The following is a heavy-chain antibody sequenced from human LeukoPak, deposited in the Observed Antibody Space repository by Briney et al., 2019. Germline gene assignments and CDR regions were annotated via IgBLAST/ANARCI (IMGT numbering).Heavy chain of an antibody. CDR1: GGTFSSHA. CDR3: AGNPLGTEMLMGYYYYGMDV. CDR2: IIPMFGVT. D-gene: IGHD3-16*01. J-gene: IGHJ6*02. Sequence: ASVKVSCKASGGTFSSHALSWVRQAPGQGLEWKGRIIPMFGVTNYAQNFQGRFTITADKSTTTVYMELTSLRSEDTAVYYCAGNPLGTEMLMGYYYYGMDVWGQGTTVTVSS. V-gene: IGHV1-69*04.